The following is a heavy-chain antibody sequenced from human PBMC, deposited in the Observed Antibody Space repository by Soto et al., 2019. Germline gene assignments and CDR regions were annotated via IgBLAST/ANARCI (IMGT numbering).Heavy chain of an antibody. CDR2: IIPIFGTA. J-gene: IGHJ4*02. CDR3: ALHSYYYDSSGYLPAY. Sequence: ASVKVSCKASGGTFSSYAISWVRQAPGQGLEWMGGIIPIFGTANYAQKFQGRVTITADESTSTAYMELSSLRSEDTAVYYCALHSYYYDSSGYLPAYWGQGTLVTVSS. V-gene: IGHV1-69*01. D-gene: IGHD3-22*01. CDR1: GGTFSSYA.